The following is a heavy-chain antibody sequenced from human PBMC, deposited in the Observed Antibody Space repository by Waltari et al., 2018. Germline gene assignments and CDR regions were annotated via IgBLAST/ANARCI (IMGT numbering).Heavy chain of an antibody. CDR3: EVAADNWFDP. CDR1: GFTFSRYA. D-gene: IGHD6-13*01. Sequence: EVQLLESGGGLVQPGGSLRLSCAASGFTFSRYAMSGVRRAPGEGLEWVSAMSGRGGSTDYADTVKGRFTISRDNSKNTLYLQMNSLRAEDTAVYYCEVAADNWFDPWGQGTLVTVSS. V-gene: IGHV3-23*01. CDR2: MSGRGGST. J-gene: IGHJ5*02.